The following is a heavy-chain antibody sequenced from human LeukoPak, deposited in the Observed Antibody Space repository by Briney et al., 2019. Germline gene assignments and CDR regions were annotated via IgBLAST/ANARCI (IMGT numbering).Heavy chain of an antibody. V-gene: IGHV3-23*01. CDR1: GFTFSNYA. CDR2: IGSGGTT. D-gene: IGHD3-10*01. Sequence: GGSLRLSCAASGFTFSNYAMNWVRQAPGKGLEWVSSIGSGGTTYYADSVKGRFTISRDNSKNTLYLQMNSLRADDTAVYYCAKGLLGIRGSGTAFDVWGQGTMVTVSS. CDR3: AKGLLGIRGSGTAFDV. J-gene: IGHJ3*01.